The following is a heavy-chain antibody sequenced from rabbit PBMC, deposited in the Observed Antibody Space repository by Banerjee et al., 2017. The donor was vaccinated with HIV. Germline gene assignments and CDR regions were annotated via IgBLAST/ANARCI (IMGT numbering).Heavy chain of an antibody. Sequence: QSLEESGGDLVKPGASLTLTCTASGFTISSSYYIAWVRQAPGKGLEWIACIYTGSSGSTYYASWAKGRFTISKTSSTTVTLQMTSLTAADTATYFCAREYAAATDYGFAYFNLWGPGTLVTVS. CDR2: IYTGSSGST. D-gene: IGHD6-1*01. CDR3: AREYAAATDYGFAYFNL. J-gene: IGHJ4*01. CDR1: GFTISSSYY. V-gene: IGHV1S40*01.